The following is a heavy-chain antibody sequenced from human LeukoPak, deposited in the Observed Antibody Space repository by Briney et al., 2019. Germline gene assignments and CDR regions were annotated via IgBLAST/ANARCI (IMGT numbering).Heavy chain of an antibody. J-gene: IGHJ5*02. V-gene: IGHV6-1*01. D-gene: IGHD2-2*01. CDR1: GDSFSSNSVT. CDR3: ARRLTQYDCFDP. Sequence: SQTLSLICGISGDSFSSNSVTWNWIRQSPSRGLEWLGRTYYRSTWYNDYAVSVRGRITVNPDTSKNQFSLHLNSVPPEDTAVYYCARRLTQYDCFDPWGQGILVTVSS. CDR2: TYYRSTWYN.